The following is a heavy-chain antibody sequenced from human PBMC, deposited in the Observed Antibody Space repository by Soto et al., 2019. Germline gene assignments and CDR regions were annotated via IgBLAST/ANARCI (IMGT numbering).Heavy chain of an antibody. CDR3: AKDSGVTYSSSRFDP. J-gene: IGHJ5*02. CDR1: GFTFSSYA. Sequence: EVQLLESGGGLVQPGGSLRLSCAASGFTFSSYAMSWVRQAPGKGLEWVSAISGSGGSTYYADYVKGRFTISRDNSKNTLDLQMNRLRAEDTAVYYCAKDSGVTYSSSRFDPWGQGTLVTVSS. V-gene: IGHV3-23*01. CDR2: ISGSGGST. D-gene: IGHD6-13*01.